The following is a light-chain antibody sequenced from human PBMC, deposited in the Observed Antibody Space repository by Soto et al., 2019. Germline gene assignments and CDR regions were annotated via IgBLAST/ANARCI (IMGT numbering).Light chain of an antibody. Sequence: QSVLTQPPSASGTPGQRVTISCSGSSSNIGKNSVNWYQQFPGTAPKLLIYNNNQRPSGVPDRFSGSKSGTSASLAITGLRSDDEADYYCATWDDDLYTPIIGGGTKLTVL. CDR1: SSNIGKNS. J-gene: IGLJ2*01. CDR2: NNN. CDR3: ATWDDDLYTPI. V-gene: IGLV1-44*01.